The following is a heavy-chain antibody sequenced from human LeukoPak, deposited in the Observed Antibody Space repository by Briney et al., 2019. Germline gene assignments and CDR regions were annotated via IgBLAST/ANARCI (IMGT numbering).Heavy chain of an antibody. CDR3: ARDWAPYAIWYGGNPGYY. CDR1: GYIFSNYD. Sequence: ASVKVSCKTSGYIFSNYDINWVRQAPGQGLEWMGWVSGGKGNTKYSEKFQGRITITRDTSATTAYLELSSLRSDDTAVYYCARDWAPYAIWYGGNPGYYWGQGTLVTVSS. J-gene: IGHJ4*02. CDR2: VSGGKGNT. V-gene: IGHV1-3*01. D-gene: IGHD4-23*01.